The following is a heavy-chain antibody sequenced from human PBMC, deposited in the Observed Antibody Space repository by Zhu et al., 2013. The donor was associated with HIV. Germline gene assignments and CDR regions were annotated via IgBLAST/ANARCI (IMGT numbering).Heavy chain of an antibody. CDR2: IIPIFGTA. J-gene: IGHJ4*02. CDR1: GGTFSSYA. CDR3: ARDPGVWDGYKTPPPPEVR. D-gene: IGHD2-8*01. V-gene: IGHV1-69*06. Sequence: VQLVQSGAEVKKPGSSVKVSCKASGGTFSSYAISWVRQAPGQGLEWMGGIIPIFGTANYAQKFQGRVTITADKSTSTAYMELSSLRSEDTAVYYCARDPGVWDGYKTPPPPEVRWGQGTLVTVSS.